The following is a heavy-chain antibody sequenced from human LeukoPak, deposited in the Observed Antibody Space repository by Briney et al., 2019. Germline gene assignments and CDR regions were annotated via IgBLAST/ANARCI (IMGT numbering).Heavy chain of an antibody. Sequence: SQTLSLTCAVSGYSISSGYYWGWIRQPPGKGLEWIGSIYHSGSTYYNPSLKSRVTISVDTSKNQFSLKLSSVTAADTAVYYCAGARVGATSGLDYWGQGTLVTVSS. CDR1: GYSISSGYY. CDR2: IYHSGST. D-gene: IGHD1-26*01. CDR3: AGARVGATSGLDY. V-gene: IGHV4-38-2*01. J-gene: IGHJ4*02.